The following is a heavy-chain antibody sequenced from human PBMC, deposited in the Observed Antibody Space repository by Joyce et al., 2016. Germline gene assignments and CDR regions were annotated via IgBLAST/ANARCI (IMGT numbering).Heavy chain of an antibody. CDR1: GYNLADLP. J-gene: IGHJ4*02. CDR2: VNPEQAKT. V-gene: IGHV1-24*01. Sequence: QIRLVQSGAEMKKPGDSVKVSCKVSGYNLADLPVQWVRQPPGKGLEWKGGVNPEQAKTIYAENLQGRVTMTEDTSTDTAYLELRGLRSEDTAIYYCAADSHDFWSGYDCWGQGTLVTVTS. CDR3: AADSHDFWSGYDC. D-gene: IGHD3-3*01.